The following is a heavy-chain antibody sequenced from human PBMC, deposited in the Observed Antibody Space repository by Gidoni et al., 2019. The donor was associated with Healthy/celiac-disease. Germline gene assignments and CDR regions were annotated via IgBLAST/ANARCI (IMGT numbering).Heavy chain of an antibody. CDR1: GGSIRSSSYY. Sequence: QLQLQESGPGLVKPSETRSLTCTVSGGSIRSSSYYWGWIRQPPGKGLEWIGSIYYSGSTYYNPSLKSRVTISVDTSKNQFSLKLSSVTAADTAVYYCARQESRYSYGFDYWGQGTLVTVSS. V-gene: IGHV4-39*01. CDR3: ARQESRYSYGFDY. J-gene: IGHJ4*02. CDR2: IYYSGST. D-gene: IGHD5-18*01.